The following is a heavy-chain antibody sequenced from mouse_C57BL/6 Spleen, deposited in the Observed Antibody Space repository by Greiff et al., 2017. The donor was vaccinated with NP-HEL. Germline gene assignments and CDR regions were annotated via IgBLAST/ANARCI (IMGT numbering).Heavy chain of an antibody. V-gene: IGHV1-69*01. D-gene: IGHD3-2*02. CDR3: ARSDSSGPDY. CDR2: IDPSDSYT. J-gene: IGHJ2*01. Sequence: VQLQQPGAELVMPGASVKLSCKASGYTFTSYWMHWVKQRPGQGLEWIGEIDPSDSYTNYNQKFKGKSTLTVDKSSSTAYMQLSSLTSEDSAVYYCARSDSSGPDYWGQGTTLTVSS. CDR1: GYTFTSYW.